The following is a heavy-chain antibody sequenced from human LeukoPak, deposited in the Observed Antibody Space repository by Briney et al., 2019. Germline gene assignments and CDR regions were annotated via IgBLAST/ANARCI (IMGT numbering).Heavy chain of an antibody. CDR2: IYYSGST. Sequence: PSETLSLTCTVSGGSISSRNYYWGWIRQPPGKGLEWIGSIYYSGSTYYNPSLKSRVTTSLDTSKNQFSLKLSSVTAADTAVYYCATIEPFGELRGYFDYWGQGTLVTVSS. D-gene: IGHD3-10*01. CDR3: ATIEPFGELRGYFDY. V-gene: IGHV4-39*07. J-gene: IGHJ4*02. CDR1: GGSISSRNYY.